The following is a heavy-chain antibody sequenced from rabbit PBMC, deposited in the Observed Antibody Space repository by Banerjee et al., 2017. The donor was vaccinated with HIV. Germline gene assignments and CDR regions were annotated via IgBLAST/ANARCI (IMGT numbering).Heavy chain of an antibody. D-gene: IGHD7-1*01. J-gene: IGHJ4*01. Sequence: QEQLEESGGDLVKPEGSLTLTCTASGFDFSNNAILWVRQAPGKGLEWIACIGTSSGNTVYATWAKGRFTISKASWTTVTLQMTSLTAADTATYFCARDAGGDGYSNDLWGPGTLVTVS. V-gene: IGHV1S45*01. CDR2: IGTSSGNT. CDR3: ARDAGGDGYSNDL. CDR1: GFDFSNNA.